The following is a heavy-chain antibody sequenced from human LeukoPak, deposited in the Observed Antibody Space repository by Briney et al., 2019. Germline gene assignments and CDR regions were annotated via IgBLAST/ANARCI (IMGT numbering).Heavy chain of an antibody. V-gene: IGHV1-46*01. D-gene: IGHD2-2*01. CDR3: ASEYCSSTSCYYFDY. Sequence: ASVKVSCKASGYTFTGYYMHWVRQAPGQGLEWMGIINPSGGSTSYAQKFQGRVTMTRDTSTSTVYMELSSLRSEDTAVYYCASEYCSSTSCYYFDYWGQGTLVTVSS. CDR1: GYTFTGYY. J-gene: IGHJ4*02. CDR2: INPSGGST.